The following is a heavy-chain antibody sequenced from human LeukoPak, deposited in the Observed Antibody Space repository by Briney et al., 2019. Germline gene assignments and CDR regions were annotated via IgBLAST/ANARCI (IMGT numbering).Heavy chain of an antibody. CDR1: GFIFSSYA. CDR2: ISGSGSST. J-gene: IGHJ4*02. D-gene: IGHD2-15*01. Sequence: QAGGSLRLSCAASGFIFSSYAMAWVRQAPGKGLEWVSAISGSGSSTYYADSVKGRFTISRDNSKNTLYLQMNSLRAEDSALYYCAKRVVGSYDWGQGTLVTVSS. CDR3: AKRVVGSYD. V-gene: IGHV3-23*01.